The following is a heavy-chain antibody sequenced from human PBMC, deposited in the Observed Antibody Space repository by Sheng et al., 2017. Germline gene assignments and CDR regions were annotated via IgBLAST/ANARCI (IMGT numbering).Heavy chain of an antibody. CDR1: GDTFSSYV. CDR3: ARDLGYIYGYHYYDP. J-gene: IGHJ5*02. V-gene: IGHV1-69*13. D-gene: IGHD5-18*01. Sequence: QVQLVQSGAEVKKPGSSVKVSCKASGDTFSSYVISWVRQAPGQGFEWMGGIMPMLGAPNYAQKFQGRVTMTADESTNTVYMELSSLRYDDTGIYYCARDLGYIYGYHYYDPWGQGTLVTVTS. CDR2: IMPMLGAP.